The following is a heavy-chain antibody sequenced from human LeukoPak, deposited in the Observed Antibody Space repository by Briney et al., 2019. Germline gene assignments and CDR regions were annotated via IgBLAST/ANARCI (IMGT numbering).Heavy chain of an antibody. CDR1: GGSISSYY. J-gene: IGHJ6*03. CDR3: ARGGSYYDFWSGYYDYYYYMDV. Sequence: PSETLSLTCTVSGGSISSYYWSWIRQPSGKGLEWIGYIYYSGSTNYNPSLKSRVTISVDTSKNQFSLRLTSVTAADTAVYYCARGGSYYDFWSGYYDYYYYMDVWGKGTTVTVSS. D-gene: IGHD3-3*01. CDR2: IYYSGST. V-gene: IGHV4-59*01.